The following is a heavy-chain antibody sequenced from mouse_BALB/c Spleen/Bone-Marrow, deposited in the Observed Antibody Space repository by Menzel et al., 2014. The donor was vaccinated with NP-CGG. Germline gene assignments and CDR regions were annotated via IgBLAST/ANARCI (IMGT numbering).Heavy chain of an antibody. CDR3: ARDDYYAMDY. CDR2: IRNKANGYTT. CDR1: GFTFTDYY. J-gene: IGHJ4*01. V-gene: IGHV7-3*02. Sequence: EVQLVESGGGLVQPGGSLRLSCATSGFTFTDYYMSWVRQPPGKALEWLGFIRNKANGYTTEYSASVKGRFTISRDNSQSILYLQMNTLRAEDSATCYCARDDYYAMDYWGQGTSVTVSS.